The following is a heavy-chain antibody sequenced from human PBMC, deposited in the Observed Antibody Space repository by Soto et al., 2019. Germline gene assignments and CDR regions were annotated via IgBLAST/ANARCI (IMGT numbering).Heavy chain of an antibody. CDR1: GYTFTSYD. D-gene: IGHD6-19*01. CDR2: MNPNSGNT. Sequence: ASVKVSCKASGYTFTSYDINWVRQATGQGLEWMGWMNPNSGNTGYAQKFQGRVTMTRNTSISTAYMELSSLRSEDTAVYYCARGVLALDDSYYYYGMDVSGPGTTVTV. J-gene: IGHJ6*02. V-gene: IGHV1-8*01. CDR3: ARGVLALDDSYYYYGMDV.